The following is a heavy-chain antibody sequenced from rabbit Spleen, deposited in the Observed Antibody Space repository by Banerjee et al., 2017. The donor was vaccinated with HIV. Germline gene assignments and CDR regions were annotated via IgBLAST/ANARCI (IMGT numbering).Heavy chain of an antibody. CDR1: GFSSSSVYW. J-gene: IGHJ3*01. V-gene: IGHV1S40*01. CDR3: ARSNTVDSAYSCDL. Sequence: QSLEESGGDLVKPGASLTLTCTASGFSSSSVYWIYWVRQAPGKGLEWIGTIFGGSTGTIDYASWAKGRFAISKTSSTTVTLQMTSLTAADTATHFCARSNTVDSAYSCDLWGPGTLVTVS. CDR2: IFGGSTGTI. D-gene: IGHD1-1*01.